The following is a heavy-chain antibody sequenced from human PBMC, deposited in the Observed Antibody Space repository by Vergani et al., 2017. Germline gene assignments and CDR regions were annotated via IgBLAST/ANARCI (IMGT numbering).Heavy chain of an antibody. V-gene: IGHV4-34*01. CDR1: GGSFSGYY. D-gene: IGHD6-13*01. CDR3: ARGTQAPGIAAAGRSTRPNVDV. CDR2: INHSGST. J-gene: IGHJ6*04. Sequence: QVQLQQWGAGLLKPSETLSLTCAVYGGSFSGYYWSWIRQPPGKGLEWIGEINHSGSTNYNPSLRSRLPISVDTSKNQFSLKLSSVTAADTAVYYCARGTQAPGIAAAGRSTRPNVDVWGKGTTVTVSS.